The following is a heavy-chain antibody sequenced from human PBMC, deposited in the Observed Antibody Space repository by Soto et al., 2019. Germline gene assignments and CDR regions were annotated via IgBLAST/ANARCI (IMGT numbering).Heavy chain of an antibody. V-gene: IGHV4-59*01. CDR1: GGSISDYQ. D-gene: IGHD3-16*01. J-gene: IGHJ4*02. CDR2: IYNSGRT. CDR3: ARRRGLGDIWPCLDY. Sequence: QVQLQESGPGLVKPSETLSLNCSISGGSISDYQWNWIRQPPGKGLEWIGYIYNSGRTNYNRSVKSRLTVSLDTSTWKFSLRLRSVTAADTVVYYCARRRGLGDIWPCLDYWGQGALVTVSS.